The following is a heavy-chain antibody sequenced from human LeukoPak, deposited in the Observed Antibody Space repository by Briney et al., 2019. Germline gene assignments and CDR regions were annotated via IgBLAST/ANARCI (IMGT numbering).Heavy chain of an antibody. CDR3: ARGRYDYVWGSYAETDY. V-gene: IGHV1-2*02. J-gene: IGHJ4*02. CDR2: INPNSGGT. CDR1: GYTFTGYY. D-gene: IGHD3-16*01. Sequence: ASVKVSCKASGYTFTGYYMHWVRQAPGQGLEWMGWINPNSGGTNYAQKFQGRVTMTRDTSISTAYMELSRLRSDDTAVYYCARGRYDYVWGSYAETDYWGQGTLVTVSS.